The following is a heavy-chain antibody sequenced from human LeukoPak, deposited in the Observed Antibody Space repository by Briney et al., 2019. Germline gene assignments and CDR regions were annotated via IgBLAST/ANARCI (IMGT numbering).Heavy chain of an antibody. CDR3: ARVLSHMDV. J-gene: IGHJ6*03. CDR2: FDPGDGET. V-gene: IGHV1-24*01. Sequence: GASVKVSCKVSGYTLTDLSMHWVRQTPGKGLEWMGAFDPGDGETVYAQKFQGRVTMTEDTSIDTAYLELSSLRSDDTAVYYCARVLSHMDVWGKGTTVTISS. CDR1: GYTLTDLS.